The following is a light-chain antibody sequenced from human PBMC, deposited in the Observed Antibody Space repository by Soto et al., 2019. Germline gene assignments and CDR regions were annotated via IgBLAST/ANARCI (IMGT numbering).Light chain of an antibody. J-gene: IGKJ1*01. CDR2: VAS. CDR1: QSVCSD. Sequence: LTESPRERATLSCRASQSVCSDLAWYHQKPGQAPRLLIYVASTRATGIPARFSGSGSGTEFTLTINRLESEDVGVYYCQQAKKWPRTFGQGTKV. V-gene: IGKV3-15*01. CDR3: QQAKKWPRT.